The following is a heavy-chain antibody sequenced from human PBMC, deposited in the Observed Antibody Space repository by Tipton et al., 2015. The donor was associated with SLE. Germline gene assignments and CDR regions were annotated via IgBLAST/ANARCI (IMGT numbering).Heavy chain of an antibody. CDR3: ARHGGATPFDP. Sequence: TLSLTCAVSGGSISSSWWSWVRQPPGKGLEWVGEISHSGTTNYNASLKSRVTISVDTSKDQFSLRLSSVTAADTAVYYCARHGGATPFDPWGQGTLVTVSS. V-gene: IGHV4-4*02. CDR2: ISHSGTT. CDR1: GGSISSSW. J-gene: IGHJ5*02. D-gene: IGHD4/OR15-4a*01.